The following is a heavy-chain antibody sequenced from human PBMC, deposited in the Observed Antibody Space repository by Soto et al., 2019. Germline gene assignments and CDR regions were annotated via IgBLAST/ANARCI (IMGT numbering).Heavy chain of an antibody. V-gene: IGHV4-30-4*01. CDR1: GGSISSGDYY. CDR2: IYYSGST. CDR3: ARGGGYCSGGSCYSTIWYYYYGMDV. D-gene: IGHD2-15*01. J-gene: IGHJ6*02. Sequence: PSETLSLTCTVSGGSISSGDYYWSWIRQPPGKGLEWIGYIYYSGSTYYNPSLKSRVTISVDASKNQSSLKLSSVTAADTAVYYCARGGGYCSGGSCYSTIWYYYYGMDVWGQGTTVTVSS.